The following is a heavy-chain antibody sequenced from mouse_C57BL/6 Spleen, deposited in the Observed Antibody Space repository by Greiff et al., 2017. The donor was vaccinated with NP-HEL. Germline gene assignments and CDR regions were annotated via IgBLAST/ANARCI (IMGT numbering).Heavy chain of an antibody. CDR1: GYTFTDYY. CDR3: ARSRGGQLRLPAY. Sequence: VQLKESGPVLVKPGASVKMSCKASGYTFTDYYMNWVKQSHGKSLEWIGVINPYNGGTSYNQKFKGKATLTVDKPSSTAYMELNSLTSEDSAVYYCARSRGGQLRLPAYWGQGTLVTVSA. D-gene: IGHD3-2*02. V-gene: IGHV1-19*01. J-gene: IGHJ3*01. CDR2: INPYNGGT.